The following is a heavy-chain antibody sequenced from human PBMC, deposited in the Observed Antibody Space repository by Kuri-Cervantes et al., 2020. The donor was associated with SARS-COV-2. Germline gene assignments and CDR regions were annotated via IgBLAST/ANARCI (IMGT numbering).Heavy chain of an antibody. V-gene: IGHV1-2*02. D-gene: IGHD3-22*01. Sequence: ASVKVSCKASGYTFTNYYIHWVRQAPGQGLEWMGWINPDTGGTNCAPKFQGRVTMTRDTSITTAYMELSRLRSDDTAMYYCTSHHYDSNVSPVFDVWGQGTMVTVSS. CDR3: TSHHYDSNVSPVFDV. CDR2: INPDTGGT. J-gene: IGHJ3*01. CDR1: GYTFTNYY.